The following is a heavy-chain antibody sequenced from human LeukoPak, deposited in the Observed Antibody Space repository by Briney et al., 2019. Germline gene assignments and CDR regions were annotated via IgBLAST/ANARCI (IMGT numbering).Heavy chain of an antibody. D-gene: IGHD2-2*01. CDR1: GGSISSGSYY. V-gene: IGHV4-61*02. Sequence: APQTLSLTCTVSGGSISSGSYYWSWIRQPAGKGLEWIGRIYTSGSTNYNPSLKSRVTISVDTSKNQFSLKLSSVTAADTAVYYCASPAYCSSTSCSSGYWGQGTLVTVSS. CDR3: ASPAYCSSTSCSSGY. J-gene: IGHJ4*02. CDR2: IYTSGST.